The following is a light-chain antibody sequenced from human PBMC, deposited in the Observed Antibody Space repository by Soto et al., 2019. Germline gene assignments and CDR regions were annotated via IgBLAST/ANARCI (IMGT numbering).Light chain of an antibody. CDR3: QQYGSSPWT. J-gene: IGKJ1*01. CDR2: DTS. Sequence: EIVLTQSPGTLSSALGERATLSCISSQSVSSSSLAWYQQKPGQAPRLLIYDTSSRATGIPDRFSGSGSGTDFILTISRLEPEDFAVYYCQQYGSSPWTFGQGTKVDI. CDR1: QSVSSSS. V-gene: IGKV3-20*01.